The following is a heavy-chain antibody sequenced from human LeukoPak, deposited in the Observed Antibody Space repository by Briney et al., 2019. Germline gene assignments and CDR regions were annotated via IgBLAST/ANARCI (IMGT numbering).Heavy chain of an antibody. CDR2: IYTSGST. CDR3: ARESMVRGDTYYYYYYMDV. J-gene: IGHJ6*03. CDR1: NGFDSYY. Sequence: SETLSLTCAVYNGFDSYYMTIVRQPPGKGLEWIGRIYTSGSTNYNPFLKSRVTISVDTSKNQFSLKLSSVTAADTAVYYCARESMVRGDTYYYYYYMDVWGKGTTVTISS. D-gene: IGHD3-10*01. V-gene: IGHV4-4*08.